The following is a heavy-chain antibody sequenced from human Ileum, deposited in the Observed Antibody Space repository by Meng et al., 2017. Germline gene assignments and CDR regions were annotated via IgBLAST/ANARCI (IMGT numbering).Heavy chain of an antibody. D-gene: IGHD3-3*01. Sequence: QVQLQQSGPGLVKPSQTLSLTWAVSGGSVSSNIAAWNWIRQSPLRGLEWLGRTYYRSKWYSEYAVSVKSRISITPDTSKNQFSLQMNSVTPEDTAVYYCASGSGSLDYWGPGTLVTVSS. CDR3: ASGSGSLDY. V-gene: IGHV6-1*01. J-gene: IGHJ4*02. CDR1: GGSVSSNIAA. CDR2: TYYRSKWYS.